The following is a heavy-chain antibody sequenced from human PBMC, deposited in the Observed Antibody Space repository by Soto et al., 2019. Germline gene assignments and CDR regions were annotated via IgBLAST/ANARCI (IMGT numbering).Heavy chain of an antibody. V-gene: IGHV1-3*01. CDR3: ARAISGYVT. J-gene: IGHJ4*02. CDR2: INAGNGDT. Sequence: QVQLVQSGAEMKKPGASVKLSCKTSGINYNTYAIHWVRQAPGQGLEWMGWINAGNGDTRYSQNFQGRVTLTRETFASTVYMDLDSLKSEDTGVYYCARAISGYVTWGQGTLVTVSS. CDR1: GINYNTYA. D-gene: IGHD5-12*01.